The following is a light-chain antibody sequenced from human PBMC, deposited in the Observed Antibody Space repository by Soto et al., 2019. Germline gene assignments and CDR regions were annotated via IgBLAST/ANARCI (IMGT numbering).Light chain of an antibody. Sequence: DIHITHSPSTLSASVGDSVTITCRASQNIRNWLAWYQQKPGKAPKLLIYAASSLQSGVPSRFSGSGSGTDFTLTISSLQPEDFATYYCQQANSFPITFGQGTRLEIK. CDR1: QNIRNW. V-gene: IGKV1-12*01. CDR2: AAS. J-gene: IGKJ5*01. CDR3: QQANSFPIT.